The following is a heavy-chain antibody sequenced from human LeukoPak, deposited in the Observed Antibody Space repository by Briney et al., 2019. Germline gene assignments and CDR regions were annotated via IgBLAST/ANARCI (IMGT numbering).Heavy chain of an antibody. D-gene: IGHD3-22*01. V-gene: IGHV3-23*01. CDR2: ISGSGGST. CDR1: GFTFSSYA. J-gene: IGHJ4*02. CDR3: AKDPTMIVVVIPDY. Sequence: PGGSQRLSCAASGFTFSSYAMSWVRQAPGKGLEWVSAISGSGGSTYYADSVKGRFTISRDNSKNTLYLQMNSLRAEDTAVYYCAKDPTMIVVVIPDYWGQGTLVTVSS.